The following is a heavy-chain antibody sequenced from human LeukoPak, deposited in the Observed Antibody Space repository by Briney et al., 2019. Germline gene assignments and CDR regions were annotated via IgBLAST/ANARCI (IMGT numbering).Heavy chain of an antibody. Sequence: ASVKVSCKASGGTFSSYAISWVRQAPGQGLEWMGRINPNSGGTNYAQKFQGRVTMTRGTSISTAYMELNRLRSDDTAVYYCAADSGSYYWGQGTLVTVSS. CDR2: INPNSGGT. CDR1: GGTFSSYA. D-gene: IGHD1-26*01. J-gene: IGHJ4*02. V-gene: IGHV1-2*06. CDR3: AADSGSYY.